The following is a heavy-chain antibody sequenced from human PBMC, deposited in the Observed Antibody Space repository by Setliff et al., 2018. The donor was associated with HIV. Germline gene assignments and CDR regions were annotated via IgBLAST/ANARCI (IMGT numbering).Heavy chain of an antibody. CDR2: INWNGGST. Sequence: PGESLKISCAASGFTFDDYGMSWVRQAPGKGLEWVSGINWNGGSTGYADSVKGRFTISRDNAKNSLYLQMNSLRAEDTALYYCARAPGYYDSSGYYYGYYYYYMDVWGKGTTVTVS. CDR1: GFTFDDYG. V-gene: IGHV3-20*04. J-gene: IGHJ6*03. CDR3: ARAPGYYDSSGYYYGYYYYYMDV. D-gene: IGHD3-22*01.